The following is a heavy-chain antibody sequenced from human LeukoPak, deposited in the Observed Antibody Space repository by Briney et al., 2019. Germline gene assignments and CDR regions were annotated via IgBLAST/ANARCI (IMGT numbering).Heavy chain of an antibody. CDR2: SSTHGSDE. J-gene: IGHJ4*02. CDR1: GFTFTSLP. Sequence: GGSLRLSCAASGFTFTSLPLHWVRQAPGRGLEWVAVSSTHGSDEYYADSVKGRFTVFSDNSKKTVYLQMDSLRAEDTAVYHCAMDYYDSNGYSRGWDYWGQGTLVTVSS. CDR3: AMDYYDSNGYSRGWDY. V-gene: IGHV3-30*04. D-gene: IGHD3-22*01.